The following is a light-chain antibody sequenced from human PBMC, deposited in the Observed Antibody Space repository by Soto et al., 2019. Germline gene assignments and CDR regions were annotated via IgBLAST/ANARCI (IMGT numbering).Light chain of an antibody. CDR2: GVS. CDR3: QQDDGS. V-gene: IGKV3D-15*01. J-gene: IGKJ4*02. CDR1: QSVSSH. Sequence: EIVMTQSPATLSVSPGEGATVSCRASQSVSSHLAWYRHKPGQAPRLLIYGVSSMATGIPDRFSGRGSGTDFTLTISRLEPDDFEVYYWQQDDGSFGGGTKVDIK.